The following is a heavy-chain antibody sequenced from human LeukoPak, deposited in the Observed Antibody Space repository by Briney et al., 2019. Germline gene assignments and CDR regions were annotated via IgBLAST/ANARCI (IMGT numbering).Heavy chain of an antibody. CDR2: INAGNGNT. V-gene: IGHV1-3*01. CDR3: ARAGTNHYYDSSGYYYEY. Sequence: ASVKVSCKASGGTFSSYAISWVRQAPGQRLEWMGWINAGNGNTKYSQNFQGRVTITRDTSASTAYMELSSLRSEDTAVYYCARAGTNHYYDSSGYYYEYWGQGSLVTVSS. CDR1: GGTFSSYA. J-gene: IGHJ4*02. D-gene: IGHD3-22*01.